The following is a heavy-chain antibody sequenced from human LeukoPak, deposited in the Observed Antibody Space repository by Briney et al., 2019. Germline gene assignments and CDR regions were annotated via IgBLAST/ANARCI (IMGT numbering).Heavy chain of an antibody. CDR2: ISSSSSYI. J-gene: IGHJ3*02. CDR3: ARGDYDILTAIDAFDI. V-gene: IGHV3-21*01. D-gene: IGHD3-9*01. CDR1: GFTFSSYS. Sequence: PGGSLRLSCAASGFTFSSYSMNWVRQAPGKGLEWVSSISSSSSYIYYADSVKGRFTISRDNAKNSLYLQMNSLRAEDTAVYYCARGDYDILTAIDAFDIWGQGTMVTVSS.